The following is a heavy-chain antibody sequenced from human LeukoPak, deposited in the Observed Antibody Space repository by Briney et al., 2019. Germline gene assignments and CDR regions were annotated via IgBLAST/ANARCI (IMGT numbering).Heavy chain of an antibody. D-gene: IGHD6-19*01. CDR3: ARVVAGTVYYYYYYMDV. J-gene: IGHJ6*03. Sequence: GASVKVSCKASGYTFTSYDINWVRRATGQGLEWMGWMNPNSGNTGYAQKFQGRVTMTRNTSISTAYMELSSLRSEDTAVYYCARVVAGTVYYYYYYMDVWGKGTTVTVSS. V-gene: IGHV1-8*01. CDR2: MNPNSGNT. CDR1: GYTFTSYD.